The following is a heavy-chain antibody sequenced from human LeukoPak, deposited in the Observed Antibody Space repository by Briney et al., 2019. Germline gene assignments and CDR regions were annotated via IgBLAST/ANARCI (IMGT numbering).Heavy chain of an antibody. CDR1: GFTFSSYA. CDR2: ISSNGGST. CDR3: VKDVGEHGFDY. Sequence: PGGSLRLSCAASGFTFSSYAMHWVRQAPGKGLEYVSAISSNGGSTYYADSVKGRFTISRDNSKNTLYLQMSSLRAEDTAVYYCVKDVGEHGFDYWGQGTLVTVSS. V-gene: IGHV3-64D*09. D-gene: IGHD1-26*01. J-gene: IGHJ4*02.